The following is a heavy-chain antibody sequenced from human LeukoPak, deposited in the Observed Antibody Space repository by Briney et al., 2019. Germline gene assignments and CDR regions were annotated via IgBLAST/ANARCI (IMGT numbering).Heavy chain of an antibody. CDR3: AREGYGSGSSHFMDV. D-gene: IGHD3-10*01. Sequence: SETLSLTCTVSGGSISSSSYYWGWIRQPPGKGLEWIGSIYYSGSTYYNPSLKSRVTISVDTSKNQFSLKLSSVTAADTAVYYCAREGYGSGSSHFMDVWGTGTTVTVSS. CDR2: IYYSGST. J-gene: IGHJ6*03. CDR1: GGSISSSSYY. V-gene: IGHV4-39*07.